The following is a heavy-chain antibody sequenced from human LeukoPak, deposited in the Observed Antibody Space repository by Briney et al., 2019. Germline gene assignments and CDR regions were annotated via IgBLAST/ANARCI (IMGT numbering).Heavy chain of an antibody. CDR2: IYHSGST. J-gene: IGHJ4*02. V-gene: IGHV4-38-2*01. D-gene: IGHD3-10*01. CDR1: GYSISGGYY. CDR3: ARTDPGSDYLDY. Sequence: SETLSLTCAVSGYSISGGYYWGWIRQPPGKGLEWIGSIYHSGSTYYNPSLKSRVTISVDTSKNQFSLKLSSVTAADTAVYYCARTDPGSDYLDYWGQGTLVTVSS.